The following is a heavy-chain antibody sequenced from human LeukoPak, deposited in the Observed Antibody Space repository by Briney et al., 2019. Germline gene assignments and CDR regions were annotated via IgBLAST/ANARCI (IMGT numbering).Heavy chain of an antibody. D-gene: IGHD3-22*01. CDR3: TTDQFIYYDSSGYYYKTEYFRH. CDR1: GFTFSNAW. CDR2: IKSKTDGGTT. Sequence: GGSLRLSCAASGFTFSNAWMSWVRQAPGKGLEWVGRIKSKTDGGTTDYAAPVEGRFTISRDDSKNTLYLRMNSLKTEDTAVYYCTTDQFIYYDSSGYYYKTEYFRHWGQGTLVTVSS. J-gene: IGHJ1*01. V-gene: IGHV3-15*01.